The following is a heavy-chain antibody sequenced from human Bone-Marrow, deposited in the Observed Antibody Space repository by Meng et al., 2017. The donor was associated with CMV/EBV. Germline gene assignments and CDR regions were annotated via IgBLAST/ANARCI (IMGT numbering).Heavy chain of an antibody. CDR3: AKGRLYGGNSHFAY. CDR1: GFTFSSYW. V-gene: IGHV3-7*01. CDR2: IKQDGSEK. D-gene: IGHD4-23*01. J-gene: IGHJ4*02. Sequence: GGSLRLSCAASGFTFSSYWISWVRQAPGKGLEWVANIKQDGSEKYYVDSVKGRFTISRDNSKNTLYLQMNSLRAEDTAVYYCAKGRLYGGNSHFAYWGQGPRVTGFS.